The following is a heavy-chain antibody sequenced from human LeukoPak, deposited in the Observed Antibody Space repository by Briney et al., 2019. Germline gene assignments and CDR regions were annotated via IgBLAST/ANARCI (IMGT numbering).Heavy chain of an antibody. Sequence: EASVKVSCKASGYTFTSYGISWVRQAPGQGLEWMGGIIPIFGTANFAQKFQGRVTITADESTSTAYMELSSLRSEDTAVYYCARDRGDPRVVPAAISWFDPWGQGTLVTVSS. D-gene: IGHD2-2*01. CDR2: IIPIFGTA. J-gene: IGHJ5*02. V-gene: IGHV1-69*13. CDR1: GYTFTSYG. CDR3: ARDRGDPRVVPAAISWFDP.